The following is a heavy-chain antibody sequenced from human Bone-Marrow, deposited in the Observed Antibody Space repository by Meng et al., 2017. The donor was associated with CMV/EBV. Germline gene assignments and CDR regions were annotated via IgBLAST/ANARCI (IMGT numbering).Heavy chain of an antibody. V-gene: IGHV4-39*07. CDR1: GGSISSSSYY. D-gene: IGHD2-15*01. CDR2: IYYSGST. Sequence: GSLRLSCTVSGGSISSSSYYWGWIRQPPGKGLEWIGSIYYSGSTYYNPSLKSRVTISVDTSKNQFSLKLSSVTAADTAVYYCARDFVGGYCSGGSCYPPLDWYFDLWGRGTLVTVSS. J-gene: IGHJ2*01. CDR3: ARDFVGGYCSGGSCYPPLDWYFDL.